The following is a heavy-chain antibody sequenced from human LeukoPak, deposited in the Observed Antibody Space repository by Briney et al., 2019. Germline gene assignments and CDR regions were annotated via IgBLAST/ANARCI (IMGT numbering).Heavy chain of an antibody. J-gene: IGHJ5*02. CDR3: ARGEVKYYYDSSANWFDP. CDR2: MNPNSGNT. Sequence: ASVKVSCKASGYTFTSYDINWVRQATGQGLEWMGWMNPNSGNTGYAQKFQGRVTITRNTSIGTAYMELSSLRSDDTAVYYCARGEVKYYYDSSANWFDPWGQGTLVTVSS. D-gene: IGHD3-22*01. V-gene: IGHV1-8*03. CDR1: GYTFTSYD.